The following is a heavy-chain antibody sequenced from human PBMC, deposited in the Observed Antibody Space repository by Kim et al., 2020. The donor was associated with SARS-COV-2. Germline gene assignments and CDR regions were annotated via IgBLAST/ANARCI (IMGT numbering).Heavy chain of an antibody. CDR2: ISYDGSNK. V-gene: IGHV3-30*18. CDR1: GFTFSSYG. D-gene: IGHD3-22*01. Sequence: GGSLRLSCAASGFTFSSYGMHWVRQAPGKGLEWVAVISYDGSNKYYADSVKGRFTISRDNSKNTLYLQMNSLRAEDTAVYYCANNNWDDSSGYYPTDYYYYYMDVWGKGTTVTVSS. J-gene: IGHJ6*03. CDR3: ANNNWDDSSGYYPTDYYYYYMDV.